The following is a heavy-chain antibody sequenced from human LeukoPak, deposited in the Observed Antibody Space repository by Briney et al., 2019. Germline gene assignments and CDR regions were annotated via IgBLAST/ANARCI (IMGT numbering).Heavy chain of an antibody. J-gene: IGHJ5*02. V-gene: IGHV1-18*01. CDR1: GYTFTSYG. D-gene: IGHD3-10*01. CDR3: ARDSDYYGSGSYYLPFWFDP. Sequence: ASVTVSYKSSGYTFTSYGISWVRQAPGQGLEGMGWISAYNGNTNYAQKLHRRVTMTTDTSTSTAYMELRSLRSDDTAVYYCARDSDYYGSGSYYLPFWFDPWGQGTLVTVSS. CDR2: ISAYNGNT.